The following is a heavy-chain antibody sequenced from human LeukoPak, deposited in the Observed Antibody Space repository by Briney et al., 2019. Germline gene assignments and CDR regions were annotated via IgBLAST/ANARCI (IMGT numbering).Heavy chain of an antibody. CDR1: GDSINSGSYY. D-gene: IGHD3-10*01. J-gene: IGHJ6*03. CDR2: IYYSGDT. V-gene: IGHV4-39*01. CDR3: ARVLWFGDSKKGYSYYMDV. Sequence: PSETLSLTCTVSGDSINSGSYYWGWIRQPPGEGLEWIGSIYYSGDTYYNPSLESRVTISVDTSKNQFSLNLRSVTAADTALYYCARVLWFGDSKKGYSYYMDVWGRGTTVTVSS.